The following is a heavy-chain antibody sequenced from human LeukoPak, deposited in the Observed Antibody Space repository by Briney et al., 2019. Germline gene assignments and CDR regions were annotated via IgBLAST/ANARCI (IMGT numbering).Heavy chain of an antibody. CDR3: ARFTTVTTHYYGMDV. D-gene: IGHD4-17*01. Sequence: GGSLRLSCAASGFTFSSYSMNWVRQAPGQALDWVSYISSSSSTIYYADSVKGRFTISRDNAKNSLYLRMNSLRDEDTAVYYCARFTTVTTHYYGMDVWGQGTTVTVSS. CDR2: ISSSSSTI. V-gene: IGHV3-48*02. J-gene: IGHJ6*02. CDR1: GFTFSSYS.